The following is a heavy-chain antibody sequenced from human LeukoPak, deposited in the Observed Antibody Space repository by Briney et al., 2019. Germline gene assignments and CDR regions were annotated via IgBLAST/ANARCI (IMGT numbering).Heavy chain of an antibody. Sequence: SETLSLTCAVYGGSFSGYYWSWIRQAPGKGLEWIGEIDHRGSTNYNPSLKSRVTISVDTSKNQFSLKLSSVTAADTAVYYCARQVDVGCSSSSCYGHGAFDIWGQGTLVTVSS. CDR3: ARQVDVGCSSSSCYGHGAFDI. D-gene: IGHD2-2*01. CDR2: IDHRGST. V-gene: IGHV4-34*01. J-gene: IGHJ3*02. CDR1: GGSFSGYY.